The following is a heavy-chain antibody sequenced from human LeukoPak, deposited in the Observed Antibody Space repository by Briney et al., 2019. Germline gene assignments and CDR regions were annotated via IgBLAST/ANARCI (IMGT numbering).Heavy chain of an antibody. CDR1: GFAVSSNY. CDR3: ARDLGAYSGSYPDAFDI. Sequence: GGSLRLSCAASGFAVSSNYMSWVRQAPGKGLEWVSVIYSGGSTYYADSVKGRFTISRHNSKNTLYLQMNSLRAEDTAVYYCARDLGAYSGSYPDAFDIWGQGTMVTVPS. CDR2: IYSGGST. D-gene: IGHD1-26*01. J-gene: IGHJ3*02. V-gene: IGHV3-53*04.